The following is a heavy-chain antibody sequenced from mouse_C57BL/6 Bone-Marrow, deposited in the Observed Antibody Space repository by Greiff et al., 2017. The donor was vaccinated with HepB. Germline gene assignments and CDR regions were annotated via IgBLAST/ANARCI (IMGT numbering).Heavy chain of an antibody. CDR1: GYTFTSYW. J-gene: IGHJ3*01. V-gene: IGHV1-59*01. CDR2: IDPSDSYT. Sequence: QVQLQQPGAELVRPGTSVKLSCKASGYTFTSYWMHWVKQRPGEGLEWIGVIDPSDSYTNYNQKFKGKATLTVDTSSSTAYMQLSSLTSEDSAVYYCARWRLRGAYWGKGTLVTVSA. CDR3: ARWRLRGAY. D-gene: IGHD3-2*02.